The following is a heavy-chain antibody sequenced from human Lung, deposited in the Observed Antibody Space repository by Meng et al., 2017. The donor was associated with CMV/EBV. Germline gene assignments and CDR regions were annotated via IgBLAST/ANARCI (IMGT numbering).Heavy chain of an antibody. Sequence: GGSXRLXXKGSGYTFSHEWIGWVRQTPGKGLDWMGILYPADSDTRYSPSFQGRITISADMSTSTAYLQWTSLKASDIGIYYCARGSSGSYWYFDLWGRGTXVTVSS. D-gene: IGHD3-10*01. J-gene: IGHJ2*01. CDR2: LYPADSDT. CDR1: GYTFSHEW. CDR3: ARGSSGSYWYFDL. V-gene: IGHV5-51*01.